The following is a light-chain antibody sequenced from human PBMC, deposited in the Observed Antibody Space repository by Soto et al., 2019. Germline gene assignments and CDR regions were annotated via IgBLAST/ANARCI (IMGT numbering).Light chain of an antibody. Sequence: DIQITQSPSSLSASVGDIVTITCRASLLISNYLAWYQQIPGKMPNLLIYAAFTLQAGVPSRFSGSGSGTDFTLTISSLQPEDVAAYYCQKYNRAALTFGGGTKVDIK. CDR3: QKYNRAALT. J-gene: IGKJ4*01. CDR2: AAF. CDR1: LLISNY. V-gene: IGKV1-27*01.